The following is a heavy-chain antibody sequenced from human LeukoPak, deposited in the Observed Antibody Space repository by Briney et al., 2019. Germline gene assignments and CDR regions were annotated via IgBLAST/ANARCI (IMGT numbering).Heavy chain of an antibody. CDR3: ARGIRYCSSTSCYPVGWFDP. CDR1: GGSFSGYY. Sequence: SETLSLTCAVYGGSFSGYYWSWIRQPPGKGLEWIGEINHSGSTNYNPSLKSRVTISVDTSKNQFSLKLSSVTAADTAVYYCARGIRYCSSTSCYPVGWFDPWGQGTLVTVSS. V-gene: IGHV4-34*01. D-gene: IGHD2-2*01. J-gene: IGHJ5*02. CDR2: INHSGST.